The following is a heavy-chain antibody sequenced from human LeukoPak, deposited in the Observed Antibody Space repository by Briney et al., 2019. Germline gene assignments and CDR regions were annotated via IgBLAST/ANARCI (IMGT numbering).Heavy chain of an antibody. J-gene: IGHJ4*02. V-gene: IGHV3-21*01. Sequence: PGGSLRLSCAASGFTFSSYSMNWVRQAPGKGLEWVSSISSSSSYIYYADSVKGRFTISRDNAKNSPYLQMNSLRAEDTAVYYCARDESGYDILTGSAGYWGQGTLVTVSS. CDR3: ARDESGYDILTGSAGY. D-gene: IGHD3-9*01. CDR2: ISSSSSYI. CDR1: GFTFSSYS.